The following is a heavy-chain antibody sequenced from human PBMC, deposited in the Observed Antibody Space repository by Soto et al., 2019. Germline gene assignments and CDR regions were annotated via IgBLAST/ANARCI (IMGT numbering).Heavy chain of an antibody. CDR2: ISYSGST. J-gene: IGHJ5*02. D-gene: IGHD6-13*01. V-gene: IGHV4-39*02. CDR1: GGSISSDSYY. CDR3: ARGSYTSTWS. Sequence: SETLSLTCTVSGGSISSDSYYWGWIRQSPEKGLEWIASISYSGSTYYNPTLKSRLIISVDTSKNQFSLQLHSVTPEDTAVYYCARGSYTSTWSWGQGTLVTVSS.